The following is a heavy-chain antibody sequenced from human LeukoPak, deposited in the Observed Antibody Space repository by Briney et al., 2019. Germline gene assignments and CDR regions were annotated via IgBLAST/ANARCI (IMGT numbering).Heavy chain of an antibody. CDR1: GYTFTSYA. V-gene: IGHV1-3*01. CDR3: ARGNIGYSGYDDPDYYGMDV. D-gene: IGHD5-12*01. CDR2: INAGNGNT. J-gene: IGHJ6*02. Sequence: GASVKVSCKASGYTFTSYAMHWVRQAPGQRLEWMGWINAGNGNTKYSQKFQGRVTITRDTSASTAYMELSSLRSEDTAVYHCARGNIGYSGYDDPDYYGMDVWGQGTTVTVSS.